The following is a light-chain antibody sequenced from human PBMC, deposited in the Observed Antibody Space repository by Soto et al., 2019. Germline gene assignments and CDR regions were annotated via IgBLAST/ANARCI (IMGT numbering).Light chain of an antibody. CDR2: KAS. Sequence: DIQITQSPSSVSASVGDRVTITCRASQGISSWLAWYQQKPGRAPKLLIYKASNLESGVPSRFSGSGSQTDFTLTISSLQPDDFATYYCQQYNSYSWKFGQGTKVDIK. J-gene: IGKJ1*01. V-gene: IGKV1-5*03. CDR3: QQYNSYSWK. CDR1: QGISSW.